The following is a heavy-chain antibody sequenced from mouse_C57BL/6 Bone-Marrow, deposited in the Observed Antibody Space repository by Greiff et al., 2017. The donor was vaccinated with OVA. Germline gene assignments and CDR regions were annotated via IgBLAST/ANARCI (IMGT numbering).Heavy chain of an antibody. Sequence: VQLQQSGPELVKPGASVKISCKASGYSFTDYNMNWVKQSNGKSLEWIGGINPNYGTTSYNQKFKGKATLTVDQSSSTAYMQLNSLTSEDSAVYYCARRGDNNPEGYIDVWGTGTTVTVSS. CDR2: INPNYGTT. V-gene: IGHV1-39*01. D-gene: IGHD1-3*01. CDR1: GYSFTDYN. J-gene: IGHJ1*03. CDR3: ARRGDNNPEGYIDV.